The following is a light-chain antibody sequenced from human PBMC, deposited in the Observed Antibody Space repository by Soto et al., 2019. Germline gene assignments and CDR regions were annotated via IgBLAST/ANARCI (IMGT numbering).Light chain of an antibody. CDR2: AAS. CDR3: QQSYSSLIT. J-gene: IGKJ5*01. Sequence: AIQMTQSPASLSASVGDRVTITCRASQGIRNDLGWYQQKPGKAPKLLIYAASSLQSGVPSRFSGSGSETEFTLTITSLQPEDFATYYCQQSYSSLITFGQGTRLEI. CDR1: QGIRND. V-gene: IGKV1-6*01.